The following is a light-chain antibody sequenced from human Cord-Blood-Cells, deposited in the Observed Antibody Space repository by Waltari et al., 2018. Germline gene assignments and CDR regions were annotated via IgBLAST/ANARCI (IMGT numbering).Light chain of an antibody. Sequence: EIVLTQSPATLSLSPGERATLSCRASQRVSSYLAWYQQKPGQAPRLRIYDASNRATGIPARFSGSGSGTDFTLTISSLEPEDFAVYYCQQRSNWWTFGQGTKVEIK. CDR1: QRVSSY. CDR2: DAS. V-gene: IGKV3-11*01. J-gene: IGKJ1*01. CDR3: QQRSNWWT.